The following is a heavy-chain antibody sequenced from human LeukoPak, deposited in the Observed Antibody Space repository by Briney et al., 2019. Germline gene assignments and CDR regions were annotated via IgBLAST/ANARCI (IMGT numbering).Heavy chain of an antibody. CDR1: GFTFSNYA. V-gene: IGHV3-23*01. D-gene: IGHD4-17*01. CDR2: ITGGGGSA. Sequence: GGPLRLSCAASGFTFSNYAMSWVRQAPGKGLEWVSAITGGGGSAYYADSVKGRFTISRDNSKNTLYLQMNSLRVEDTAVYYCAKGRNDYGYFDYWGQGTLVTVSS. CDR3: AKGRNDYGYFDY. J-gene: IGHJ4*02.